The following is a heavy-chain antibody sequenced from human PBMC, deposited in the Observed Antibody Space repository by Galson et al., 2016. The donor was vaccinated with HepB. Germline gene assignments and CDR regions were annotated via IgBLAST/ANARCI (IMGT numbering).Heavy chain of an antibody. Sequence: SLRLSCAASGFTFISYGMHWVRQAPGKGLQWVALISYDGSKKYYADSVKGRFTISRDNSHNTLNLQMNSVRADDTAVYYCAKVELNSKQYYYYGMDVWGQGTTVTVSS. D-gene: IGHD3-10*01. CDR1: GFTFISYG. CDR3: AKVELNSKQYYYYGMDV. V-gene: IGHV3-30*18. CDR2: ISYDGSKK. J-gene: IGHJ6*02.